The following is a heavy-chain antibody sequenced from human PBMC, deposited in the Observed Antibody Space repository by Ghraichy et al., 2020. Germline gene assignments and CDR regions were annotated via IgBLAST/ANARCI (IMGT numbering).Heavy chain of an antibody. Sequence: SETLSLTCAVYGGSFSGYYWSWIRQPPGKGLEWIGEINHSGSTNYNPSLKSRVTISVDTSKNQFSLKLSSVTAADTAVYYCASFGLWFGVVIPDYYYYGMDVWGQGTTVTVSS. J-gene: IGHJ6*02. V-gene: IGHV4-34*01. CDR3: ASFGLWFGVVIPDYYYYGMDV. CDR2: INHSGST. D-gene: IGHD3-3*01. CDR1: GGSFSGYY.